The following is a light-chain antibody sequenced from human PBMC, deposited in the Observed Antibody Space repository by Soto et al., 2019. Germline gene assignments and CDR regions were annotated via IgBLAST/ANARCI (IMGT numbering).Light chain of an antibody. J-gene: IGKJ4*01. V-gene: IGKV1-6*01. CDR2: KAF. CDR3: LHDYRYPLT. CDR1: QDIGSE. Sequence: GDRVTITCRASQDIGSELSWYRQKPGQAPQVLIFKAFALQDGVPSRFSGSGLGTDFTLTISSLQPEDFSTYYCLHDYRYPLTFGVGTKV.